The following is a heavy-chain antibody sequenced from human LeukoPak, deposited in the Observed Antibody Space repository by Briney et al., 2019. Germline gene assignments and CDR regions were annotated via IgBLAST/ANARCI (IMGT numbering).Heavy chain of an antibody. J-gene: IGHJ4*02. CDR3: AKPGYSSSWTHFDY. Sequence: GGSLRLSCAASGFTFSSYAMNWVRQAPGKGLEWVSAISGSGGTTYYADSVKGRFTISRDNPKNTLYLQMNSLRAEDTAVYYCAKPGYSSSWTHFDYWGQGALVTVSS. D-gene: IGHD6-13*01. CDR1: GFTFSSYA. V-gene: IGHV3-23*01. CDR2: ISGSGGTT.